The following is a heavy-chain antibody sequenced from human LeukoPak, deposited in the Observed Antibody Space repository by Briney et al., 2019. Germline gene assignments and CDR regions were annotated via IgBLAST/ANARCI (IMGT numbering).Heavy chain of an antibody. D-gene: IGHD6-19*01. V-gene: IGHV4-59*01. CDR3: ARGSTGSGWTYYFDY. J-gene: IGHJ4*02. CDR1: GGSISSCY. Sequence: SETLCLTCTVSGGSISSCYWSWIRQPPGKELEWIGYIYYGGSTNYNPSLKSRVTISVDTSKNQFSLKLSSVTAADTAVYYCARGSTGSGWTYYFDYWGQGTLVTVSS. CDR2: IYYGGST.